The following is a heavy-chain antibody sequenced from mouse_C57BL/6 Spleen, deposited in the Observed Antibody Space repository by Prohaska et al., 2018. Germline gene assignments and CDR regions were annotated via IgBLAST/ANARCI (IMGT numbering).Heavy chain of an antibody. CDR3: TAEPNAY. Sequence: EVKLEESGGGLVQPGGSMKLSCVASGFTFSNYCMNWVRQSPEKGLEWVAQIRLISDNYATHYAESVKGRFTISRDDSKSSVYLQMKNLRAEEPVIYSWTAEPNAYCRHGTLVTVFA. CDR2: IRLISDNYAT. J-gene: IGHJ3*01. CDR1: GFTFSNYC. V-gene: IGHV6-3*01.